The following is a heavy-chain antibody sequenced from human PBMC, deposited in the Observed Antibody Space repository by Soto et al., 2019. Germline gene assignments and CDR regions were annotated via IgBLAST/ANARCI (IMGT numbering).Heavy chain of an antibody. Sequence: EVQLVESGGGLVQPGGSLRLSCAASGFTVSNYWMSWVRQAPGKGLEWVANIKQGGSEKYYVDSVKGRFTISRDNAKNALYLQMNSRRAEDTAVYYCARGSSSTWYYFDYWGQGTLVTVSS. V-gene: IGHV3-7*01. J-gene: IGHJ4*02. CDR2: IKQGGSEK. CDR3: ARGSSSTWYYFDY. CDR1: GFTVSNYW. D-gene: IGHD6-13*01.